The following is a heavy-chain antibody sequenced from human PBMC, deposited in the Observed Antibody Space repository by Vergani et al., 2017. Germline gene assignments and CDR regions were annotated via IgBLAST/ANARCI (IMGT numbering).Heavy chain of an antibody. CDR1: GFTFSSYS. J-gene: IGHJ4*02. CDR3: AKANNYYDSSYTGYFDY. D-gene: IGHD3-22*01. CDR2: ISSSSSYI. V-gene: IGHV3-21*04. Sequence: EVQLVESGGGLVKPGGSLRLSCAASGFTFSSYSMNWVRQAPGKGLEWVSSISSSSSYIYYADSVKGRFTISRDNSKNTLYLQMNSLRAEDTAVYYCAKANNYYDSSYTGYFDYWGQGTLVTVSS.